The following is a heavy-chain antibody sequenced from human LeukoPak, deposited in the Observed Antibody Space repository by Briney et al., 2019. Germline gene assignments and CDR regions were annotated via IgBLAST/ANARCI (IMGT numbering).Heavy chain of an antibody. Sequence: GGSLRLSCAASGFTFSSHWMSWVRQTQGRGLEWVANIKQDGSEKYYVDSVKGRFTISRDNAKNSLYLQMNSLTAEDTAVYYCARFAAVSTNFDYWGQGTLVTVSS. CDR1: GFTFSSHW. V-gene: IGHV3-7*01. D-gene: IGHD6-13*01. CDR3: ARFAAVSTNFDY. J-gene: IGHJ4*02. CDR2: IKQDGSEK.